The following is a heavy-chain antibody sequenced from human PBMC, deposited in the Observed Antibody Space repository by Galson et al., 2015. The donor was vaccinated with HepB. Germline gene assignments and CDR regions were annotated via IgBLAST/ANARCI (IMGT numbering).Heavy chain of an antibody. Sequence: IGSIYYSGTTYYNPSLKSRVTMSVDTSKNQFSLKLSSLTAADTAVYYCARPQGVVRGRFPGSAPFNIWGQGTMVTVSS. D-gene: IGHD4-23*01. CDR2: IYYSGTT. CDR3: ARPQGVVRGRFPGSAPFNI. J-gene: IGHJ3*02. V-gene: IGHV4-39*01.